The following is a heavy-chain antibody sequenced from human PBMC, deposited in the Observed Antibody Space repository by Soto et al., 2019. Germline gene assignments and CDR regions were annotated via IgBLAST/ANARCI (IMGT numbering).Heavy chain of an antibody. CDR2: ISHSGTT. CDR3: AREYGGSRVFDY. Sequence: SETLSLTCTVSGGSISSGNYYWSWIRQPPGKGPEWIGFISHSGTTNYNPSLRSRVTISLDTSKNQFSLKLNAVTAADTAVYFCAREYGGSRVFDYWGQGALVTVSS. D-gene: IGHD1-26*01. V-gene: IGHV4-61*01. CDR1: GGSISSGNYY. J-gene: IGHJ4*02.